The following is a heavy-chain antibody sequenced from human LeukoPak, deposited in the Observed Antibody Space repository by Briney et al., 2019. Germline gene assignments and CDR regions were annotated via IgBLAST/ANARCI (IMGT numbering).Heavy chain of an antibody. V-gene: IGHV4-59*01. CDR3: ARHYYDSSGYDAFDI. CDR2: IFYTGNT. J-gene: IGHJ3*02. CDR1: GGSISPYC. D-gene: IGHD3-22*01. Sequence: SETLSLTCTVSGGSISPYCWSWIRQPPGKGPEWIGYIFYTGNTNYNPSLKSRVTISVDTSKNQFSLKLNSVTAADTSVFYCARHYYDSSGYDAFDIWGQGTMVTVSS.